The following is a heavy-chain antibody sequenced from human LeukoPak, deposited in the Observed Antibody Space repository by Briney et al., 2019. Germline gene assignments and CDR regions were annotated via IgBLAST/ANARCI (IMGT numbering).Heavy chain of an antibody. CDR3: ARPDQPNDCSSTSCCPYAFDI. D-gene: IGHD2-2*01. CDR1: GYTFTNFA. V-gene: IGHV7-4-1*02. Sequence: ASVKVSCKASGYTFTNFAINWVRQAPGQGLEWMGWINTNTGNPTYAQGFTGRFVFSLDTSVSTAYLQISSLKAEDTAVYYCARPDQPNDCSSTSCCPYAFDIWGQGTMVTVSS. CDR2: INTNTGNP. J-gene: IGHJ3*02.